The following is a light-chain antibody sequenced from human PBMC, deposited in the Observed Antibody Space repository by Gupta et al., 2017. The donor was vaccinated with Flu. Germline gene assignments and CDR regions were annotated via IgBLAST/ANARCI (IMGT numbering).Light chain of an antibody. CDR2: AAS. CDR1: QSISSY. Sequence: DIQMTQSPSSLSASVGDRVTITCRASQSISSYLNWYQQKPGKAPKLLIHAASSLHSGVPSRFSGSESGTDFTLTVSSLQPEDFATYYCQQSYSAPLTFGGGTKVEI. J-gene: IGKJ4*01. CDR3: QQSYSAPLT. V-gene: IGKV1-39*01.